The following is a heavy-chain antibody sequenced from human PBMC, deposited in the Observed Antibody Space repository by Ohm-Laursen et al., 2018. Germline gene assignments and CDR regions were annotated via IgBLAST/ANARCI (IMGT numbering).Heavy chain of an antibody. Sequence: PVKVSCKASGGTFSSYAISWVRQAPGQGLEWMGGIIPIFGTANYAQSFQDRVTITADEFTRTAYMELSSLTSEDTAVYYCARGPVSDYGDYWYFDLWGRGTLVTVSS. CDR1: GGTFSSYA. V-gene: IGHV1-69*13. CDR3: ARGPVSDYGDYWYFDL. D-gene: IGHD4-17*01. J-gene: IGHJ2*01. CDR2: IIPIFGTA.